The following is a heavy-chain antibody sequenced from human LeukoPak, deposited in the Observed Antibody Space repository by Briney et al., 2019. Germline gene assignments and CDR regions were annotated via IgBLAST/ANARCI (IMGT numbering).Heavy chain of an antibody. V-gene: IGHV3-9*01. CDR1: GFTFDDYA. CDR3: AKGTRYDYDSSGYSFDI. J-gene: IGHJ3*02. CDR2: ISWNSGSI. Sequence: YLRLSCAASGFTFDDYAMHWVPQAPGKGREWGSGISWNSGSIGYADSVKGRFTISRDNAKNSLYLQMNSLRAEDTALYYCAKGTRYDYDSSGYSFDICGQGKMVTVSS. D-gene: IGHD3-22*01.